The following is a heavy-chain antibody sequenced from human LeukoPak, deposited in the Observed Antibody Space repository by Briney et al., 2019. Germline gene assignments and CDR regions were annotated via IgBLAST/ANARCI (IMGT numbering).Heavy chain of an antibody. CDR1: GFSFTSYE. V-gene: IGHV3-30*04. D-gene: IGHD4-17*01. Sequence: GGSLRLSCAASGFSFTSYEMHWVRQAPGKGLEWVAAISYDAKNKNYADSVKGRFTISRDNFMNMLYLQMNSLRVEDTAVYYCARASFTYGDYGDNWFDPWGQGTLVTVSS. CDR2: ISYDAKNK. CDR3: ARASFTYGDYGDNWFDP. J-gene: IGHJ5*02.